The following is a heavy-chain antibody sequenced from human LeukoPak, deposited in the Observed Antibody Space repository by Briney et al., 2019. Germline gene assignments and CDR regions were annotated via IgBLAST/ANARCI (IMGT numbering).Heavy chain of an antibody. V-gene: IGHV4-34*01. J-gene: IGHJ4*02. CDR1: GGSFSGYY. CDR3: ARTRHFDY. Sequence: SETLSLTCAVYGGSFSGYYWSWIRQPPGKGLEWIGEINHSGSTNYNPSLKSRVTISVDTSKNQFSLKLSSVTAADTAVYYCARTRHFDYWGQGTLVTVSS. CDR2: INHSGST.